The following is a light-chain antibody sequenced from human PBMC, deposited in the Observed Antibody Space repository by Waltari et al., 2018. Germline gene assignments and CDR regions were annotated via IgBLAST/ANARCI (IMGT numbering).Light chain of an antibody. CDR1: LCVSRT. J-gene: IGKJ1*01. V-gene: IGKV3-20*01. CDR2: DAS. CDR3: QQYGILPAT. Sequence: EMVLTQSPGTPSVAPGERATRSCRASLCVSRTLAWYQQKPGQAPRILIDDASSRATGIPDRFSGSGSGTDFSLTISRLEPEDFAIYYCQQYGILPATFGQGTKVEVK.